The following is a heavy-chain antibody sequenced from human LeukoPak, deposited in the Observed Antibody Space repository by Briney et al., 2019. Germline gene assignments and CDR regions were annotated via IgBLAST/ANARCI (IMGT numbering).Heavy chain of an antibody. J-gene: IGHJ6*03. V-gene: IGHV1-8*03. D-gene: IGHD1-26*01. Sequence: ASVKVSCEASGYAFTSYDINWVRQATGQGLEWMGWMNPNSGNTGYAQKFQGRVTITRNTSISTAYMELSSLRSEDTAVYYCARGPGGSYYRYYYMDVWGKGTTVTVSS. CDR2: MNPNSGNT. CDR1: GYAFTSYD. CDR3: ARGPGGSYYRYYYMDV.